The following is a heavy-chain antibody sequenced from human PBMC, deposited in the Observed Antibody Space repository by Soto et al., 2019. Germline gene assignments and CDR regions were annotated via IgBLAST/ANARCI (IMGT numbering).Heavy chain of an antibody. D-gene: IGHD6-19*01. CDR3: ARLPGALVAVLYIYPLDGREAMSDVDV. CDR2: ISFAGSNK. V-gene: IGHV3-30-3*01. Sequence: QMQLVESGGGVVQPGESLRLSCAASGFTFNYYPMHWVRQTPGKGLEWVAGISFAGSNKFYADSVKGRFTVSRDNSKDMLNLHLNSLRAEDAAVYYCARLPGALVAVLYIYPLDGREAMSDVDVWGQGTTVSVSS. J-gene: IGHJ6*02. CDR1: GFTFNYYP.